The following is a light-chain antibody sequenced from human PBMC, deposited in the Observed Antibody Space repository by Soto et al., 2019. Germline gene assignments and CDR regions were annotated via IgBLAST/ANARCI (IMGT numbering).Light chain of an antibody. V-gene: IGLV2-8*01. CDR3: SSYAGSNNLV. CDR2: EVS. Sequence: QSVLTQPPSASGSPGQSVTISCTGTSSDVGGYNYVSWYQQHPGKAPKLMIYEVSKRPSGVPDHFSGSKSGNTASLTVSGLQAEDEADYCCSSYAGSNNLVFGGGTKVTVL. CDR1: SSDVGGYNY. J-gene: IGLJ3*02.